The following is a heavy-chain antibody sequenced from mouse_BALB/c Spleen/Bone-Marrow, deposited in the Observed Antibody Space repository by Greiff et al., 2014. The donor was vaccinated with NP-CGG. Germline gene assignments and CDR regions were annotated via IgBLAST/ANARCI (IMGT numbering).Heavy chain of an antibody. J-gene: IGHJ3*01. Sequence: VQLQQSGAELVKPGASVKLSCKASGYTFTSYYMYWVKERPGQGLEWIGEINASNGDTNFNEKFKSKATMTVDKSSSTAYMQLSSLTSEDSAVYYCTREGAYWGQGTLVTVSA. CDR2: INASNGDT. CDR1: GYTFTSYY. CDR3: TREGAY. V-gene: IGHV1S81*02.